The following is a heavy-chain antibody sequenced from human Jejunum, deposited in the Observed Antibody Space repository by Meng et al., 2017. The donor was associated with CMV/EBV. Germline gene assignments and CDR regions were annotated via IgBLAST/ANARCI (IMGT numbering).Heavy chain of an antibody. V-gene: IGHV3-74*01. CDR3: ARLRVSCSSTSCYPNWFDP. D-gene: IGHD2-2*01. CDR1: YW. Sequence: YWMHWVRQAPGKGLVWVSRINSDGTSISYADSVKGRFTISRDNSKNTLSLQMNSLRAEDTAVYYCARLRVSCSSTSCYPNWFDPWGQGTLVTVSS. J-gene: IGHJ5*02. CDR2: INSDGTSI.